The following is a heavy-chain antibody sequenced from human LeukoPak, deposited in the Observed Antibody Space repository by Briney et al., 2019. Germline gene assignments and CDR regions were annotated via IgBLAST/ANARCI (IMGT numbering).Heavy chain of an antibody. CDR3: ASDLSSGWDDY. V-gene: IGHV3-33*01. D-gene: IGHD6-19*01. J-gene: IGHJ4*02. CDR1: GFTFSSYG. CDR2: IWYDGSNK. Sequence: SGGSLRLSCAASGFTFSSYGMHWVRQAPGKGLEWVAVIWYDGSNKYYADSVKGRFTISRDNAKNSLYLQMNSLRAEDTAVYYCASDLSSGWDDYWGQGTLVTVSS.